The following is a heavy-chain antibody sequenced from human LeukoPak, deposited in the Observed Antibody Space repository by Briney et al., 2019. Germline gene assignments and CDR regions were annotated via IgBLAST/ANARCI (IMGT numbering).Heavy chain of an antibody. CDR1: GGSITNNNYY. D-gene: IGHD3-16*01. J-gene: IGHJ3*02. CDR3: ALFPGEGDPFDI. Sequence: SETLSLTCTVSGGSITNNNYYWDWIRQPPGKGLEWIGYIYYSGSTSYNPSLKRRLTISVDTSKNQFSLKLSSVTAADTAVYYCALFPGEGDPFDIWGQGTMVTVSS. V-gene: IGHV4-30-4*08. CDR2: IYYSGST.